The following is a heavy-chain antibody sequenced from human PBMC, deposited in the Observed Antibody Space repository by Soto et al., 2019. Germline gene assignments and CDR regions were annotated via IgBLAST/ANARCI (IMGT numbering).Heavy chain of an antibody. CDR1: GYTFTGYY. CDR3: ARSLGLGYFDCLLYEDYYYYMDV. CDR2: INPNSGGT. D-gene: IGHD3-9*01. V-gene: IGHV1-2*04. Sequence: ASVKVSCKASGYTFTGYYMHWVRQAPGQGLEWMGWINPNSGGTNYAQKFQGWLTRSRDTSISTAYMELRRLRSDDTAVYYCARSLGLGYFDCLLYEDYYYYMDVWGKGTTVTVSS. J-gene: IGHJ6*03.